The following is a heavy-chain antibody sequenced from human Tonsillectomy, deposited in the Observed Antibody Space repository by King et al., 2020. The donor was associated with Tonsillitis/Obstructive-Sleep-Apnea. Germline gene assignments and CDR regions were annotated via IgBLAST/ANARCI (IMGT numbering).Heavy chain of an antibody. V-gene: IGHV2-5*02. CDR3: AQHVYYDILTGRYYFDY. D-gene: IGHD3-9*01. J-gene: IGHJ4*02. Sequence: TLKESGPTLVKPTQTLTLTCTFSGFSLSTSGVGVGWIRQPPGKALGWLALIYWDDDKRYSPSLKSRLTITKDTSKNQVALTMTNMDPVDTATDYWAQHVYYDILTGRYYFDYWGQGTLVTVSS. CDR2: IYWDDDK. CDR1: GFSLSTSGVG.